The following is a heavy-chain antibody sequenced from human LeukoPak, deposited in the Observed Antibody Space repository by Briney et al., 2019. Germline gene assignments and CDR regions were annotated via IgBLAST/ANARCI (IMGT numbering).Heavy chain of an antibody. CDR2: ISAYNGNT. D-gene: IGHD1-26*01. CDR3: ARESIALLVDY. CDR1: GYTFTNYG. Sequence: ASVKVSCKASGYTFTNYGISCVRQAPGQGLEWMGWISAYNGNTNYAQKLQGRVTMTTDTSTSTAYMELRSLRSDDTAVYYCARESIALLVDYWGQGTLVTVSS. J-gene: IGHJ4*02. V-gene: IGHV1-18*01.